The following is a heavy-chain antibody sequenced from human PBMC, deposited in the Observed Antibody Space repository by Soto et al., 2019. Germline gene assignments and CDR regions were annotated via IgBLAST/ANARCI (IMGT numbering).Heavy chain of an antibody. D-gene: IGHD2-2*01. CDR3: ARERPGYCSSTSCYGLGLSGWFDP. Sequence: SETLSLTCTVSGGSISSGGYYWSWIRQHPGKGLEWIGYIYYSGSTYYNPSLKSRVTISVDTSKNQFSLKLSSVTAADTAVYYCARERPGYCSSTSCYGLGLSGWFDPWGQGTLVTVSS. CDR2: IYYSGST. V-gene: IGHV4-31*03. CDR1: GGSISSGGYY. J-gene: IGHJ5*02.